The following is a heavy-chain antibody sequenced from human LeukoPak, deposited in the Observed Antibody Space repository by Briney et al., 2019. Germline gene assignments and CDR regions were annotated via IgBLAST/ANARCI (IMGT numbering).Heavy chain of an antibody. CDR3: ARGRYYFDY. J-gene: IGHJ4*02. V-gene: IGHV4-34*01. Sequence: TPSETLPLTCAVYGGPFSGYYWSWIRQPPGKGLEWIGEINHSGSTNYNPSLKSRVTISVDTSKNQFSLKLSSVTAADTAVYYCARGRYYFDYWGQGTLVTVSS. CDR1: GGPFSGYY. CDR2: INHSGST.